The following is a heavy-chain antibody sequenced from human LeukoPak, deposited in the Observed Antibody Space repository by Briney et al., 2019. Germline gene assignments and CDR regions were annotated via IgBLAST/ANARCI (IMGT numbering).Heavy chain of an antibody. CDR2: IYTSGST. V-gene: IGHV4-4*07. D-gene: IGHD5-24*01. J-gene: IGHJ4*02. Sequence: ETLSLTYTVSGGSFSSYYWSWIRQPAGKGLEWIGRIYTSGSTNYNSSLKSRVTMSVDTSKNQVSLKLSSVTAADTAVYYCATGDGYNSFDYWGQGTLVTVSS. CDR1: GGSFSSYY. CDR3: ATGDGYNSFDY.